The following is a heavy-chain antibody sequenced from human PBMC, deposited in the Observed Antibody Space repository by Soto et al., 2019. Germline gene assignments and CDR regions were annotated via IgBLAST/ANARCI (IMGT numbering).Heavy chain of an antibody. CDR2: ISYSGST. CDR3: ARLVLRNYMDV. V-gene: IGHV4-59*08. J-gene: IGHJ6*03. Sequence: SEPLSLICAVSGGSIRSYYRSWIQQHPGTGLEWFGYISYSGSTNYHPTLKSRVTISVDTSKNQFSLKLSSVTAADTAVYYCARLVLRNYMDVWGKGTTVTVAS. CDR1: GGSIRSYY.